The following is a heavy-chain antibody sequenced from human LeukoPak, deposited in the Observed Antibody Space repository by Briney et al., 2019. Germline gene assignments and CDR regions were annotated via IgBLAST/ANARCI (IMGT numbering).Heavy chain of an antibody. J-gene: IGHJ6*02. V-gene: IGHV4-59*08. CDR2: IYYSGST. D-gene: IGHD4-17*01. Sequence: SETLSLTCAVSGGSISSYYWSWIRQPPGKGLEWIGYIYYSGSTNYNPSLKSRVTISVDTSKNQFSLKLSSVTAADTAVYYCERQVPGDYSVDYYGMDVWGQGTTVTVSS. CDR3: ERQVPGDYSVDYYGMDV. CDR1: GGSISSYY.